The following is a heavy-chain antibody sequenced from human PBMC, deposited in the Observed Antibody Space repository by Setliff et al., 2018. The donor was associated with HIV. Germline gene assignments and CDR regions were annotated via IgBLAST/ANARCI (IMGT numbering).Heavy chain of an antibody. V-gene: IGHV3-74*01. J-gene: IGHJ6*03. CDR1: GFTFSSYW. CDR3: ARDKGTAMVSSFYYYYYMDV. Sequence: PGESLKISCAASGFTFSSYWMHWVRQAPGKGLVWVSRINSDGSSTSYADSVKGRFTISRDNAKNTLYLQMNSLRAEDTAVYYCARDKGTAMVSSFYYYYYMDVWGKGTTVTVSS. CDR2: INSDGSST. D-gene: IGHD5-18*01.